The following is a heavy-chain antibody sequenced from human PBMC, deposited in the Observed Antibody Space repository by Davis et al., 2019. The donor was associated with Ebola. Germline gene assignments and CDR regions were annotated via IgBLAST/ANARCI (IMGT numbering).Heavy chain of an antibody. CDR3: AREKALELRWDYYYYGMDV. Sequence: ASVKVSCKASGYTFTNYGITWVRQAPGQGLEWMGWINPHNGNTNYAQNVQGRVTMTTDTSTSTAYMEVGSLRSDDTAVYYCAREKALELRWDYYYYGMDVWGKGTTVTVSS. J-gene: IGHJ6*04. CDR2: INPHNGNT. V-gene: IGHV1-18*04. D-gene: IGHD1-7*01. CDR1: GYTFTNYG.